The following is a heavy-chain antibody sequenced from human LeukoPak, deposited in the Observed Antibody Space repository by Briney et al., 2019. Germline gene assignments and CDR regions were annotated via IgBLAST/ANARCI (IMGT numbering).Heavy chain of an antibody. CDR1: GFTFSGSA. V-gene: IGHV3-73*01. CDR2: IRSKANSYAT. J-gene: IGHJ5*02. Sequence: AGSLRLSCAASGFTFSGSAMHWVRQASGKGLDWVGRIRSKANSYATAYAASVKGRFTISRDESKNTAYLQMNSLKTEDTAVYYCTRRAKDDSSGYYSTWGQRTQVTVSS. D-gene: IGHD3-22*01. CDR3: TRRAKDDSSGYYST.